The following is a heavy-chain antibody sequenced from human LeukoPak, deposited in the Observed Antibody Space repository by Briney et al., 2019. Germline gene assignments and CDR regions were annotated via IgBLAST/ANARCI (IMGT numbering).Heavy chain of an antibody. J-gene: IGHJ4*02. CDR3: ARDNGYNGYHFDY. D-gene: IGHD5-12*01. Sequence: GGSLRLSCAASGFTFSSYTMNWVRQAPGKGLEWVSSISSSSSYIYYADSVKRRFTISRDNAKNSLYLQMNSLRAEDTAVYYCARDNGYNGYHFDYWGQGTLVTVSS. CDR2: ISSSSSYI. V-gene: IGHV3-21*01. CDR1: GFTFSSYT.